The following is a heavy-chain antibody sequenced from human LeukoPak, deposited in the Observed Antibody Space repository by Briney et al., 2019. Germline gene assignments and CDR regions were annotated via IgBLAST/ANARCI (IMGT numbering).Heavy chain of an antibody. Sequence: ASVKVSCKVSGYTLTELSMHWVRQAPGKGLEWMGGFDPEDGETIYAQKFQGRDTMTEDTSTDTAYMELSSLRSEDTAVYYCATDLRGWSSGYYSALYYWGQGTLVTVSS. J-gene: IGHJ4*02. CDR2: FDPEDGET. D-gene: IGHD3-22*01. V-gene: IGHV1-24*01. CDR1: GYTLTELS. CDR3: ATDLRGWSSGYYSALYY.